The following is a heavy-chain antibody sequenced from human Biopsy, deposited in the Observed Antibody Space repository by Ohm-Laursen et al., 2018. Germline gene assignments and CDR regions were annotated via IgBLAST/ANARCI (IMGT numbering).Heavy chain of an antibody. CDR3: ARGSNEYGGLYFPH. CDR1: GGSFTGHY. V-gene: IGHV4-59*11. Sequence: TLSLTCPVSGGSFTGHYWTWIRQPPGQGLEWIGHISHTGYTSYKSSLKSRVTISLDTSRKHFSLRLTSLAAADTAVYYCARGSNEYGGLYFPHWGQGTLLTVSS. CDR2: ISHTGYT. J-gene: IGHJ1*01. D-gene: IGHD4-23*01.